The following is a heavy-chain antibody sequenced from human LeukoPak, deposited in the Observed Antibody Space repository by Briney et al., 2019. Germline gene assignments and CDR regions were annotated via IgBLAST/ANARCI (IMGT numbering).Heavy chain of an antibody. Sequence: SETLSLTCIVSGGSISSDYWSWLRQPPGKGLEWIGYIYYSGVTNYNPSLKSRLTISVDKNQFSLKLTSVTAADTAVYYCARSDPYDSSSDYWGQGTLVTVSS. D-gene: IGHD3-22*01. CDR3: ARSDPYDSSSDY. CDR1: GGSISSDY. V-gene: IGHV4-59*01. CDR2: IYYSGVT. J-gene: IGHJ4*02.